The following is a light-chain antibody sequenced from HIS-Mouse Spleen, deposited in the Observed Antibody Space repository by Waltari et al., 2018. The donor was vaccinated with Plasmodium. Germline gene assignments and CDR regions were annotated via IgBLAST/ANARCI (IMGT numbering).Light chain of an antibody. Sequence: DIQMTQSPSSLSASVGVRVTITCRASQSISSYLNWYQQKPGKAPKLLIYAASSLQSGVPSRFSGSGSGTDFTLTISSLQPEDFATYYCQQSYSTPGWTFGQGTKVEIK. CDR2: AAS. CDR3: QQSYSTPGWT. CDR1: QSISSY. J-gene: IGKJ1*01. V-gene: IGKV1-39*01.